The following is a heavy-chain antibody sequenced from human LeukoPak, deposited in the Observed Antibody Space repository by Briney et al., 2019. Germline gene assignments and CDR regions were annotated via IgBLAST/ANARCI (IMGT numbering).Heavy chain of an antibody. CDR3: AREGRDRSASDY. CDR2: ISSSGSAV. CDR1: GFTFSSYG. V-gene: IGHV3-48*01. Sequence: GGSLRLSCAASGFTFSSYGMNWVRQAPGKGLEWVSYISSSGSAVYYTDSVKGRFTISRDNAKNSLYLQMNSLRAEDTAVYYCAREGRDRSASDYWGQGTLVTVSS. J-gene: IGHJ4*02.